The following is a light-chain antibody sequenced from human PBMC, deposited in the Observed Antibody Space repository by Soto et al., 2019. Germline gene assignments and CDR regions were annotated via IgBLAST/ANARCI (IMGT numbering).Light chain of an antibody. Sequence: DIVXTQSPDSLAVSLGERATIDCKSSQSVLYSSNNKNYLAWYQQKAGQPPKLLIYWASTRESGVPDRFSGSGSGTDFTLTISSLQAEDVAVYYCQQYYTTPLTFGGGTKVEIK. J-gene: IGKJ4*01. CDR2: WAS. CDR1: QSVLYSSNNKNY. V-gene: IGKV4-1*01. CDR3: QQYYTTPLT.